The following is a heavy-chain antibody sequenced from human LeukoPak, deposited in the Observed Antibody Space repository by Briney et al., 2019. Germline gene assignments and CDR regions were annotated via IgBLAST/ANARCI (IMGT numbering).Heavy chain of an antibody. V-gene: IGHV3-74*01. CDR1: GFTFSSYV. CDR3: ARDWVYKIDY. Sequence: GGSLRLSCETAGFTFSSYVMHWVRRTPGKGLVWISRISHDGIISYADSVKGRFTISRDNAKNTLILQMNSLRVEDTAVYYCARDWVYKIDYWGRGTLVTVSS. CDR2: ISHDGII. J-gene: IGHJ4*02. D-gene: IGHD5-24*01.